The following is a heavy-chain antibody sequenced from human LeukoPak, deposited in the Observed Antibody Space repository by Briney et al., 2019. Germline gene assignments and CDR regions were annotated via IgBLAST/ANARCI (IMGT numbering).Heavy chain of an antibody. J-gene: IGHJ4*02. CDR3: VHMDFWSGYDSADY. CDR1: GFSLSTSGVG. CDR2: IYWNDDK. D-gene: IGHD3-3*01. Sequence: SGPTLVNPTQTLTLTCTFSGFSLSTSGVGVGWIRQPPGKALEWLALIYWNDDKRYSPYLKSRLTITKDTSKNQLVLTMTNMDPVDTATYYCVHMDFWSGYDSADYWGQGTLVTVSS. V-gene: IGHV2-5*01.